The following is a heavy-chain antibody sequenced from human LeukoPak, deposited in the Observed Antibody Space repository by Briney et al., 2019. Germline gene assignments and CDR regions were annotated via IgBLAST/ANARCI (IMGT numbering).Heavy chain of an antibody. J-gene: IGHJ2*01. CDR1: GGSISSYY. D-gene: IGHD3-9*01. CDR3: ARDADWAWYFDL. V-gene: IGHV4-59*12. Sequence: SETLSLTCTVSGGSISSYYWSWIRQPPGKGLEWIGYIYYSGSTNYNPSLKSRVTISVDTSKNQFSLKLTSMTAADTAVYYCARDADWAWYFDLWGRGTLVTVSS. CDR2: IYYSGST.